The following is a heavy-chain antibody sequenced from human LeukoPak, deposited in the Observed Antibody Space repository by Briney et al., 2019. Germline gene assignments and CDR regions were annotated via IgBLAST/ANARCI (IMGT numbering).Heavy chain of an antibody. CDR3: AKQLVGGTTVFDY. Sequence: QTGGSLRLSCAASGFTVSGTYMSWVRQAPGKGLEWVANISQDGSQKKCVVSVKGRFTISRDNAQSSLYLQMNSLRAEDTAMYYCAKQLVGGTTVFDYWGQGTLVTVSS. CDR1: GFTVSGTY. V-gene: IGHV3-7*03. J-gene: IGHJ4*02. D-gene: IGHD1-26*01. CDR2: ISQDGSQK.